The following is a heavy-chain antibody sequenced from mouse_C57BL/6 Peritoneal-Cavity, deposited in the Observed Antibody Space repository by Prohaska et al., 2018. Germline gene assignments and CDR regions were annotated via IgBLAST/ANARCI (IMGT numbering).Heavy chain of an antibody. CDR1: GFSLTSYC. J-gene: IGHJ2*01. V-gene: IGHV2-2*01. CDR2: IWSGGST. Sequence: QVQLKQSGPGLVQPSQSLSLTCTVSGFSLTSYCVHWVRQSPGKGLEWLGVIWSGGSTDYNAAFISRLSISKDNSKSQVFFKMNSLQADDTAIYYCARNWYYFDYWGQGTTLTVSS. CDR3: ARNWYYFDY.